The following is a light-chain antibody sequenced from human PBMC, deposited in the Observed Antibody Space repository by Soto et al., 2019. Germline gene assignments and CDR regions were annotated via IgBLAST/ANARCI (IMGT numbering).Light chain of an antibody. CDR3: QQTNTFPRT. CDR1: QDISNW. CDR2: AAS. Sequence: DIQMTQSPSSVSASVGDRVTITCRASQDISNWLAWYQQKPGEAPNLLIYAASNLQSGVSSRFSGSGSGTEFTLTIDSLQPEDFATYYCQQTNTFPRTFGQGTKVEI. J-gene: IGKJ1*01. V-gene: IGKV1-12*01.